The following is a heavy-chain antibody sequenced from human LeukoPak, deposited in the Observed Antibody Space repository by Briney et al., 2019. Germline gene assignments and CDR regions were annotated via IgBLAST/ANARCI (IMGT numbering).Heavy chain of an antibody. CDR1: GFTYNNAW. Sequence: GGSLRLSCAASGFTYNNAWMSWVRQAPGKGLEWVGRIKSKTDGGTTDYAAPVKGRFTISRDDSKNTLYLQMNSLKIEDTGVYYCTTDWIGAVAGIPWGQGTLVTVSS. CDR2: IKSKTDGGTT. V-gene: IGHV3-15*01. CDR3: TTDWIGAVAGIP. D-gene: IGHD6-19*01. J-gene: IGHJ5*02.